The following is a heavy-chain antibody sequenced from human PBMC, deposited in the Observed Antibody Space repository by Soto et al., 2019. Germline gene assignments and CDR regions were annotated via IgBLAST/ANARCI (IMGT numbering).Heavy chain of an antibody. J-gene: IGHJ6*02. CDR3: ARGPPRVRERTEYYRLDV. CDR1: GFPIRNYD. V-gene: IGHV3-13*05. CDR2: IGDIDDP. D-gene: IGHD3-10*01. Sequence: GGSLRLSCAASGFPIRNYDMHWVRQTTGKGLEWVSGIGDIDDPYYADSVKGRFTISREIAKNYLYLQMDGLRAGDSAVYYCARGPPRVRERTEYYRLDVWGQGTKVTVS.